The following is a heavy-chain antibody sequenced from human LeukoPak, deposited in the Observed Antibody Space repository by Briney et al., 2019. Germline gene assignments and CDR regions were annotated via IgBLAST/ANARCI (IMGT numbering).Heavy chain of an antibody. J-gene: IGHJ4*02. Sequence: SETLSLTCTVSGGSISSGSYYWSWIRQPAGKGLEWIGRIYTSGSTNYNPSLKSRVTISVDTSKNQFSLKLSSVTAADTAVYYCVRGGAAPGARYWGQGTLVTVSS. CDR3: VRGGAAPGARY. CDR2: IYTSGST. CDR1: GGSISSGSYY. V-gene: IGHV4-61*02. D-gene: IGHD6-13*01.